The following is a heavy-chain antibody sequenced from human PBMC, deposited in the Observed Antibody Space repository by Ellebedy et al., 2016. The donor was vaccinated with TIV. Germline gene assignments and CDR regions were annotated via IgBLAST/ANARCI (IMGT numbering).Heavy chain of an antibody. V-gene: IGHV3-30*01. CDR3: ARGDYGDYGDAFDI. Sequence: GGSLRLSCAASGFTFSSYAMHWVRQAPGKGLEWVAVISYDGSNKYYADSVKGRFTISRDNSKNTLYLQMNSLRAEDTAVYYCARGDYGDYGDAFDIWGQGTMVTVSS. D-gene: IGHD4-17*01. CDR2: ISYDGSNK. CDR1: GFTFSSYA. J-gene: IGHJ3*02.